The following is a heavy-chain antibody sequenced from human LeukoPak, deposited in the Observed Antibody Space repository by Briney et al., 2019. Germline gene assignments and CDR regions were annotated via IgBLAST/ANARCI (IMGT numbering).Heavy chain of an antibody. V-gene: IGHV3-23*01. Sequence: GGSLRLSCAAPGFTFTSYAMSWVRQAPGKGLEWVSGISGSGGSTYYAESVKGRFTISRDNSKNTLYLQMNSLRVEDTALYYCAKVSSGYTFDWGQGTLVTVSS. CDR1: GFTFTSYA. J-gene: IGHJ4*02. CDR3: AKVSSGYTFD. D-gene: IGHD5-18*01. CDR2: ISGSGGST.